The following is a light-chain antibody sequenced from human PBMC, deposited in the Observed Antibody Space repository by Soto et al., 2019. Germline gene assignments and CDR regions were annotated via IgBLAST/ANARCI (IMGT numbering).Light chain of an antibody. J-gene: IGKJ1*01. CDR1: QSVSNSY. V-gene: IGKV3-20*01. Sequence: EIVLTQSPGTLSLSPGERATLSCRASQSVSNSYIAWYQQKPGQAPRLLIYGASSRATGMPDRFSGSGSGTDFTLTISRLESEDCAVYYCQQYGSSPWTFGQGTKVEIK. CDR3: QQYGSSPWT. CDR2: GAS.